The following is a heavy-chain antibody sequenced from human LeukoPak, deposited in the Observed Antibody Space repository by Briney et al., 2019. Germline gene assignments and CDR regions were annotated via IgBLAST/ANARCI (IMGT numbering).Heavy chain of an antibody. CDR3: ARARDYYDSSGYYSPGLDC. CDR1: GFIFRNYG. CDR2: ISPGGDKL. J-gene: IGHJ4*02. D-gene: IGHD3-22*01. V-gene: IGHV3-23*01. Sequence: GGSLRLSCAASGFIFRNYGMNWVRQAPGRGLEWVSGISPGGDKLYYADSMRGRFTISRDNSKNTMYLQMNSLRAEDTALYYCARARDYYDSSGYYSPGLDCWGQGTLVTVSS.